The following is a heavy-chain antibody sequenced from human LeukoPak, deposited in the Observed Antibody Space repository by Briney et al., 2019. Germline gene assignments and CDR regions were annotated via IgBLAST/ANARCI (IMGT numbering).Heavy chain of an antibody. J-gene: IGHJ3*02. CDR3: ANLPRGSVRHDAFDI. V-gene: IGHV3-7*01. D-gene: IGHD3-10*01. Sequence: PGGSLRLSCAASGFTLSSYWMSWVRQAPGKGLEWVANIKQDGSEKYYVDSVKGRFTISRDNAKNSLYLQMNSLRAEDTAVYYCANLPRGSVRHDAFDIWCQGTMVTVSS. CDR1: GFTLSSYW. CDR2: IKQDGSEK.